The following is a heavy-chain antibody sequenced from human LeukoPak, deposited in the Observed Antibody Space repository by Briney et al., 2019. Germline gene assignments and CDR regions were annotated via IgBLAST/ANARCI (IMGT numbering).Heavy chain of an antibody. CDR1: GYTLTELS. D-gene: IGHD2-21*02. CDR2: FDPEDGET. Sequence: ASVKVSCKVSGYTLTELSTHWVRQAPGKGLEWMGGFDPEDGETIYAQKFQGRVTMTEDTSTDTAYMELSSLRSEDTAVYYCATDWECGGDCSGDYWGQGTLVTVSS. V-gene: IGHV1-24*01. J-gene: IGHJ4*02. CDR3: ATDWECGGDCSGDY.